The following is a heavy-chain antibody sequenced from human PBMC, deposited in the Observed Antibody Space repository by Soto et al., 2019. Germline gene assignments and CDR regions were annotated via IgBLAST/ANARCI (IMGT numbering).Heavy chain of an antibody. V-gene: IGHV3-30*18. CDR3: AKKTYSYGSIPYYYGMDV. J-gene: IGHJ6*02. CDR2: ISYDGSNK. Sequence: HPGGSLRLSCAASGFTFSSYGMHWVRQAPGKGLEWVAVISYDGSNKYYADSVKGRFTISRDNSKNTLYLQMNSLRAEDTAVYYCAKKTYSYGSIPYYYGMDVWGQGTTVTVSS. D-gene: IGHD5-18*01. CDR1: GFTFSSYG.